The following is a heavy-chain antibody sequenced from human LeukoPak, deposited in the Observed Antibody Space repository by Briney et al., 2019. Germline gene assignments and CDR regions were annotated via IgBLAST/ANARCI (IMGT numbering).Heavy chain of an antibody. CDR3: ARIRMITFGGVIVRTYYFDY. D-gene: IGHD3-16*02. CDR2: IYHRGNT. J-gene: IGHJ4*02. V-gene: IGHV4-38-2*01. CDR1: NYSISSGYY. Sequence: PSETLSLTCAVSNYSISSGYYRVWIRQPPGKGLEWIGSIYHRGNTYYNPSLKSRVTISVDTSKNQFSLKLSSVTAADTAVYYCARIRMITFGGVIVRTYYFDYWGQGTLVIVSS.